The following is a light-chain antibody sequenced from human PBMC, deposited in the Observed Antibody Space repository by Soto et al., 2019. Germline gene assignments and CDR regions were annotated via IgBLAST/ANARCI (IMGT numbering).Light chain of an antibody. CDR2: GNR. J-gene: IGLJ2*01. Sequence: QSVLTQPPSVSGAPGQRVTISCIGSSSNIGAGYDVHWYQQLPGTAPKLLIYGNRNRPSGVPDRFSGSKAGTSASLAITGLQAEDEADYYCQSYGTSLNGPVIFGGGTKVTVL. CDR3: QSYGTSLNGPVI. CDR1: SSNIGAGYD. V-gene: IGLV1-40*01.